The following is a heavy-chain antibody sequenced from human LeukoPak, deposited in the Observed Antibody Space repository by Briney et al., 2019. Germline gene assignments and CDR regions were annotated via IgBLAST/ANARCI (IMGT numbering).Heavy chain of an antibody. CDR1: GFTFSKYA. CDR3: AKDRIVLTVYAFDS. CDR2: ISGSGATS. J-gene: IGHJ4*02. Sequence: GGSLRLSCAASGFTFSKYAMNWVRQLPGRGLEWVSVISGSGATSSYADSVQGRFTISRDNSKNTVYLQMNSLRPEDTAVYYCAKDRIVLTVYAFDSWGQGSLVTVSS. V-gene: IGHV3-23*01. D-gene: IGHD2-8*01.